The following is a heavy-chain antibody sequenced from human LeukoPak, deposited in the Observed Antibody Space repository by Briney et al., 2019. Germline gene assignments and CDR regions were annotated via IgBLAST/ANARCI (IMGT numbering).Heavy chain of an antibody. CDR1: GYTFNNYG. V-gene: IGHV1-18*01. CDR2: ISGYSGDT. D-gene: IGHD3-10*01. Sequence: GASVKVSCKASGYTFNNYGLSWVRQAPGQGLEWVACISGYSGDTNSAQKFQGRVTMTTDTSTTTAYMELRSLRSDDTAVYYCARDNLAFGRHWYGSGSYSLLFDYWGQGTLVTVSS. CDR3: ARDNLAFGRHWYGSGSYSLLFDY. J-gene: IGHJ4*02.